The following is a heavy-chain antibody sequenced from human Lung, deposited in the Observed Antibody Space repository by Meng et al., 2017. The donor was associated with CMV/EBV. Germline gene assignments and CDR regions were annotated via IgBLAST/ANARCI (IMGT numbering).Heavy chain of an antibody. CDR1: GYNFNNYY. Sequence: CKASGYNFNNYYMHWVRQAPGHGLEWVGISNARGGTTTYAQKFQGRVTMTRDTSTSTLYMELSSLRSEDTAVYYCAKSYYGSYESLDDWGQGTLVTVSS. CDR3: AKSYYGSYESLDD. D-gene: IGHD3-10*01. J-gene: IGHJ4*02. V-gene: IGHV1-46*02. CDR2: SNARGGTT.